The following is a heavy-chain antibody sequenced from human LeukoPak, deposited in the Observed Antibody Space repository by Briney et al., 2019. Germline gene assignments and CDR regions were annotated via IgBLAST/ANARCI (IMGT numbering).Heavy chain of an antibody. CDR1: GGSMSSYY. CDR3: ARLSTKDSRFDP. Sequence: PSETLCLTCTVSGGSMSSYYWSWIRQPAGKGLEWIGRIYPSGSTNYNPSLKSRVTMSVDTSKNQFSLKLSSVTAADTAVYYCARLSTKDSRFDPWGQGTLVTVSS. CDR2: IYPSGST. V-gene: IGHV4-4*07. D-gene: IGHD2-15*01. J-gene: IGHJ5*02.